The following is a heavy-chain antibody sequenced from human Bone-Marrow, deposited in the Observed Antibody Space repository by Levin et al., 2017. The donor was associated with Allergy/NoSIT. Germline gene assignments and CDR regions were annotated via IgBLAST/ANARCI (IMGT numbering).Heavy chain of an antibody. Sequence: ASVKVSCKVSGDTLTELSMYWVRQAPGKGLEWMGGIYPEDGETIYAQKIQGRVTMTEDTSTDTAYMELSSLRSEDTAVYYCATRSGGYYQYYFDYWGQGTLVTVSS. D-gene: IGHD1-26*01. CDR2: IYPEDGET. CDR1: GDTLTELS. CDR3: ATRSGGYYQYYFDY. V-gene: IGHV1-24*01. J-gene: IGHJ4*02.